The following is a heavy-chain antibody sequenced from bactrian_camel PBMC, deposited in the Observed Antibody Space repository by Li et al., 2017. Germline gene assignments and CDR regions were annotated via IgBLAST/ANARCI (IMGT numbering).Heavy chain of an antibody. CDR2: FDGDGTT. V-gene: IGHV3S53*01. CDR1: RYTYC. Sequence: HVQLVESGGGLVQPGGSLRLSCAASRYTYCMAWFRQVLGKEREGVAMFDGDGTTSYVDSVMGRFTISRDNGKKLLYLQMNGLKSEDTATYYCAGKTIRPCYKNSWLVDEYKYSGQGTQVTVS. J-gene: IGHJ4*01. D-gene: IGHD2*01.